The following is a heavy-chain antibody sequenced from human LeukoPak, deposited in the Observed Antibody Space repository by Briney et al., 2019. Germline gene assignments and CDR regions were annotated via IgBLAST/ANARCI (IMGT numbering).Heavy chain of an antibody. CDR3: ARGDSGNVDY. CDR2: INPNNGGT. D-gene: IGHD3-10*01. Sequence: ASVKVSCKASGYTFTGYYIHWVRQAPGQGLEWMGWINPNNGGTFYAQKFQGRVTMTRDTSISTAYMDLSRLTSDDTAVYYCARGDSGNVDYWGQGTLVTVSS. V-gene: IGHV1-2*02. J-gene: IGHJ4*02. CDR1: GYTFTGYY.